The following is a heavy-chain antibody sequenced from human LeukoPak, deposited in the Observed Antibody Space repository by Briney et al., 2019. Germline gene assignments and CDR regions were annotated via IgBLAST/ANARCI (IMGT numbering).Heavy chain of an antibody. CDR1: GFTFSDYE. CDR2: ISSSASII. J-gene: IGHJ6*03. D-gene: IGHD6-6*01. CDR3: ARSARPYYYYYYYMDV. V-gene: IGHV3-48*03. Sequence: GGSLRLSCAASGFTFSDYEMNWVRQAPGKGLEWVSYISSSASIIYYSDSVKGRFTISRDNSKNTLYLQMNSLRAEDTAVYYCARSARPYYYYYYYMDVWGKGTTVTVSS.